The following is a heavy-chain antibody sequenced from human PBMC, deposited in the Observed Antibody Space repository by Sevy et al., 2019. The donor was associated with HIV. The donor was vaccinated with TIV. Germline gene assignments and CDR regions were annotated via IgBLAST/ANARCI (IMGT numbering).Heavy chain of an antibody. CDR2: VYSGGAT. J-gene: IGHJ6*02. Sequence: GGSLRLSCAVSGFTLTNEFFSWVRQAPGKGLEWVAVVYSGGATYYADSVKGRFTISRDKSKGTSYLQRKSLRAEDTAVYYCARVGYCRGGTCFSGFYYAMDVWGQGTTVTVSS. CDR1: GFTLTNEF. V-gene: IGHV3-53*01. CDR3: ARVGYCRGGTCFSGFYYAMDV. D-gene: IGHD2-15*01.